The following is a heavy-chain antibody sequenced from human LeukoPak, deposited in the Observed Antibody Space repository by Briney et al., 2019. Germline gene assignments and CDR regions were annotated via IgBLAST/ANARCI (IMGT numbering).Heavy chain of an antibody. CDR2: ISYDGSNK. Sequence: GGSLRLSCAASGFTFSSYAMHWVRQAPGKGLEWVAVISYDGSNKYYADSVKGRFTISRDNSKNTLYLQMNSLSAEDTAVYYCAREIGSDFPLDYWGQGTLVTVSS. V-gene: IGHV3-30-3*01. D-gene: IGHD2-15*01. CDR1: GFTFSSYA. J-gene: IGHJ4*02. CDR3: AREIGSDFPLDY.